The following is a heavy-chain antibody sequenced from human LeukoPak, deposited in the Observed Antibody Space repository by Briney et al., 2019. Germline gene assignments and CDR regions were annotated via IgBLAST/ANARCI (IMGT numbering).Heavy chain of an antibody. CDR3: ARLGFCTKGGCLSDL. Sequence: PSETLSLTCTASGDSISAYYWNWIRQPPGKGLEWIGFFYHSGSSDYNPSLKSRLTISMDTSKNQLSLNLTSVTAADTAVYYCARLGFCTKGGCLSDLWGVGTVVTVSS. V-gene: IGHV4-59*08. D-gene: IGHD2-8*01. J-gene: IGHJ5*02. CDR2: FYHSGSS. CDR1: GDSISAYY.